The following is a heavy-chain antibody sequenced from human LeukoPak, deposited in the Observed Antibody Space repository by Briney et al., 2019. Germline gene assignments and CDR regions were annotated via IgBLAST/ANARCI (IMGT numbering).Heavy chain of an antibody. Sequence: SETLSLTCTVSGDSVSSYYWSWIRQPPGKGLRWIGYIYYGGSTNYNPSLKSRVTVSVDSSKNQFSLRLTSVTAADTALYYCAGGSDGSGGPLFDYWAREILVPV. V-gene: IGHV4-59*02. CDR2: IYYGGST. J-gene: IGHJ4*02. CDR3: AGGSDGSGGPLFDY. D-gene: IGHD6-19*01. CDR1: GDSVSSYY.